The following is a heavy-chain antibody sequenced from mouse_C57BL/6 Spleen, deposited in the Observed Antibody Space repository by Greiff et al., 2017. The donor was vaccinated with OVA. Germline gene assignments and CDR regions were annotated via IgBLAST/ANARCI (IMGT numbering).Heavy chain of an antibody. CDR3: ARMGTVVATGFDY. V-gene: IGHV8-8*01. CDR2: IWWDDDK. Sequence: QVQLKESGPGILQPSQTLSLTCSFSGFSLSTFGMGVGWIRQPSGKGLEWLAHIWWDDDKYYNPALKSWLTISKDTSKNQVFRKIANVDTADTATYYCARMGTVVATGFDYWGQGTTLTVSS. J-gene: IGHJ2*01. D-gene: IGHD1-1*01. CDR1: GFSLSTFGMG.